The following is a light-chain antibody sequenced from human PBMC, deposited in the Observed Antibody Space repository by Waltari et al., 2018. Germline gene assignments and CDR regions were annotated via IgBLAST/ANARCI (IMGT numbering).Light chain of an antibody. J-gene: IGKJ1*01. CDR2: AAS. CDR1: QGIRND. V-gene: IGKV1-27*01. CDR3: QKYNSDPPWT. Sequence: DIQMTQSPSSLSASVGDRVTITCRAGQGIRNDLAWYQQKPGKVPKLLIYAASTLQSGVPSLFSGRGSGTDFTLTISSLQPEDVATYYCQKYNSDPPWTFGQGTKVEIK.